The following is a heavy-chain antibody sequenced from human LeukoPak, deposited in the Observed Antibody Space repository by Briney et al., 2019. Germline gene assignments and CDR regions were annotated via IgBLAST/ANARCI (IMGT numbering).Heavy chain of an antibody. D-gene: IGHD2-2*01. CDR2: IYRNADGGTT. J-gene: IGHJ6*02. Sequence: GGSLRLACAASGLNFSNAWMTWVRQAPGKGLEWVGRIYRNADGGTTDYAAPVKGRFTISRDDSKNTLYLQMNSLKTEDTAVYYCTTDSYCSTTTCYASSNYYYGLDAWGQGTSVTVSS. CDR3: TTDSYCSTTTCYASSNYYYGLDA. V-gene: IGHV3-15*05. CDR1: GLNFSNAW.